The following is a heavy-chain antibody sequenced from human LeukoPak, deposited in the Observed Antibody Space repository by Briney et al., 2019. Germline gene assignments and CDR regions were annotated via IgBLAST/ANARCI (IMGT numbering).Heavy chain of an antibody. J-gene: IGHJ4*02. CDR2: ISTDGYTT. Sequence: GGSMRLSCAASGLSFSAYKMHWVRQAPRKGLVWVSRISTDGYTTDYADFVQGRFTASRDNTKNTWSLEMNSLRAEDTAVYYCVVGGSPGYWGQGTLVTVSS. V-gene: IGHV3-74*01. CDR3: VVGGSPGY. CDR1: GLSFSAYK. D-gene: IGHD2-15*01.